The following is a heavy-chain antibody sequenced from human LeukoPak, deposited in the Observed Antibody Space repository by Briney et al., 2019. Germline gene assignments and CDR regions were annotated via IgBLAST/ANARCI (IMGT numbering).Heavy chain of an antibody. CDR2: ISGSNT. D-gene: IGHD4-17*01. J-gene: IGHJ4*02. CDR3: ARDYGGGSDY. CDR1: GLTFSDHH. V-gene: IGHV3-11*06. Sequence: GSLRLSCAASGLTFSDHHMAWIRQAPGKGLEWVSHISGSNTYYADSVKGRFTISRDNVKNSLYLQMNSLRAEDTAVYYCARDYGGGSDYWGQGTLVTVSS.